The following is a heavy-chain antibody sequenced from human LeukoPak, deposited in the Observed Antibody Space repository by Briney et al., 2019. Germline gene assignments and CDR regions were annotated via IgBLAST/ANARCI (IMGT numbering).Heavy chain of an antibody. CDR1: GFTFSTHS. D-gene: IGHD4-23*01. V-gene: IGHV3-48*01. J-gene: IGHJ4*02. CDR2: ISSSSSTI. CDR3: PRVETYAYYDS. Sequence: PGGSLRLSCAASGFTFSTHSMVWVRQAPGKGLECASYISSSSSTIYYADSAKGRFTISRDNAENSVYLQMNSLRAEDTAVYYCPRVETYAYYDSWGQGTLVTVSS.